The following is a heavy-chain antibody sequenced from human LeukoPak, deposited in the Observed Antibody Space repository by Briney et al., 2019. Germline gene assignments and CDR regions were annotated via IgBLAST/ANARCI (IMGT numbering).Heavy chain of an antibody. D-gene: IGHD6-6*01. V-gene: IGHV4-39*07. CDR1: GGSISSSSYY. J-gene: IGHJ5*02. CDR2: IYYSGST. Sequence: SETLSLTCTVSGGSISSSSYYWGWIRQPPGKGLEWIGSIYYSGSTYYNPSLKSRVTISVDTSKNQFSLKLSSVTAADTAVYYCARDGGSSSSRWFDPWGQGTLVTVSS. CDR3: ARDGGSSSSRWFDP.